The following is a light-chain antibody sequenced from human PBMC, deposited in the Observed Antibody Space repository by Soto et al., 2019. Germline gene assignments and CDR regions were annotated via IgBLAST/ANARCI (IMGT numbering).Light chain of an antibody. J-gene: IGKJ5*01. Sequence: EIVLTQSPGTLSLSPGERATLSCRASQSVTDNYLAWYQQKPGQAPRLVISGASSRTSGIPDRFSASGSGTDFTLTISRLEPEDFAVYYCQQYGGTPPITFGQGTRLEIK. CDR2: GAS. V-gene: IGKV3-20*01. CDR3: QQYGGTPPIT. CDR1: QSVTDNY.